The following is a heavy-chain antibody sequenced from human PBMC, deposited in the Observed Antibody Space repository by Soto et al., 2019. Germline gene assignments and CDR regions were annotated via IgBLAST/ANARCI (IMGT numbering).Heavy chain of an antibody. J-gene: IGHJ4*02. CDR3: ARGNDIVVVPAAYYFDY. D-gene: IGHD2-2*01. Sequence: GGSLRLSCAASGFTFSSYAMHWVRQAPGKGLEWVAVISYDGSNKYYADSVKGRFTISRDNSKNTLYLQMNSLRAEDTAVYYCARGNDIVVVPAAYYFDYWGQGTLVTVSS. CDR2: ISYDGSNK. CDR1: GFTFSSYA. V-gene: IGHV3-30-3*01.